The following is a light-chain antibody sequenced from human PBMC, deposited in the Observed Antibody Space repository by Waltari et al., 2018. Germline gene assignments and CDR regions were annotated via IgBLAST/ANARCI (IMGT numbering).Light chain of an antibody. CDR2: KAS. J-gene: IGKJ2*01. V-gene: IGKV1-5*03. CDR1: HSLSRW. Sequence: DIQMTQSPSTLSASVGDRVTITCRASHSLSRWLAWYQQKPGKAPNLLIYKASNLETGVPSRFSGSESGTEFTLTISSLQPDDFATYYCQQYNSYPYTFGQGTKLEIK. CDR3: QQYNSYPYT.